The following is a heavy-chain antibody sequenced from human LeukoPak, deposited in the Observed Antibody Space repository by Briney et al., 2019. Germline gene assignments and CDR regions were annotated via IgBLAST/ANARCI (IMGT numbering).Heavy chain of an antibody. Sequence: PSETLSLTCTVSGGSISSYYWSWIRQPPGKGLEWIGYIYYSGSTNYNPSLKSRVAVSVDTSKNQFSLKLSSVTAADTAVYYCAREVGATRSLYYYYYMDVWGKGTTVTVSS. CDR2: IYYSGST. V-gene: IGHV4-59*01. D-gene: IGHD1-26*01. CDR3: AREVGATRSLYYYYYMDV. J-gene: IGHJ6*03. CDR1: GGSISSYY.